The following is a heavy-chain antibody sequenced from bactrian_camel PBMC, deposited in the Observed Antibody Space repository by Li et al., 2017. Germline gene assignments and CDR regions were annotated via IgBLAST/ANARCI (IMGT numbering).Heavy chain of an antibody. CDR3: AADFYNLQLARSYTY. CDR2: IDTNGGT. J-gene: IGHJ4*01. CDR1: RYSFNTYN. Sequence: VQLVESGGGSVHTGGSLTLSCATSRYSFNTYNMAWFRQAPGKEREGVAAIDTNGGTTYTESVKGRFTISKDTAKNTLHLQMASLSPEDTAIYYCAADFYNLQLARSYTYWGQGTQVTVS. D-gene: IGHD7*01. V-gene: IGHV3S53*01.